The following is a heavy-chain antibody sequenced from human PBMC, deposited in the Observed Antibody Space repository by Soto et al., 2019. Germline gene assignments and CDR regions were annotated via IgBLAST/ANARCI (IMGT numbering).Heavy chain of an antibody. J-gene: IGHJ4*02. CDR1: GFPFTSYG. D-gene: IGHD3-10*01. CDR3: VGGQYYFDY. CDR2: ISYDGSDK. V-gene: IGHV3-30*03. Sequence: QVQLVESGGGVVQPGRSLRLSCAASGFPFTSYGMHWVREGPDKGLEWVAIISYDGSDKYYADSVKGRFTISRDNSKNTLYLQMNSLRPEGTALYYCVGGQYYFDYRGQGTLVIVSS.